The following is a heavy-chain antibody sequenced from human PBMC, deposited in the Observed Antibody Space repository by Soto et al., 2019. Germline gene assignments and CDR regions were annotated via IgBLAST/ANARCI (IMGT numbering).Heavy chain of an antibody. D-gene: IGHD6-13*01. V-gene: IGHV4-34*01. Sequence: QVQLQQWGAGLLKPSETLSLTCAVYGGSFSGYYWSWIRQPPGKGLEWIGEINHSGSTNYNPSLKSRVTISVGTSKNQFSLKLSSVTAADTAVYYCARGLARIAAAGMGSWFDPWGQGTLVTVSS. CDR1: GGSFSGYY. CDR3: ARGLARIAAAGMGSWFDP. J-gene: IGHJ5*02. CDR2: INHSGST.